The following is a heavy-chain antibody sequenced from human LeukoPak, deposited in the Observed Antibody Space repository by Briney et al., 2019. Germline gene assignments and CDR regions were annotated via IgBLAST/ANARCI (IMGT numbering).Heavy chain of an antibody. CDR1: GFTFRNYA. J-gene: IGHJ6*03. CDR3: ARGRRYYYYYYYMDV. D-gene: IGHD5-24*01. V-gene: IGHV3-11*04. Sequence: GGSLRLSCAASGFTFRNYAMSWVRQAPGKGLEWVSYISSSGSTIYYADSVKGRFTISRDNAKNSLYLQMNSLRAEDTAVYYCARGRRYYYYYYYMDVWGKGTTVTVSS. CDR2: ISSSGSTI.